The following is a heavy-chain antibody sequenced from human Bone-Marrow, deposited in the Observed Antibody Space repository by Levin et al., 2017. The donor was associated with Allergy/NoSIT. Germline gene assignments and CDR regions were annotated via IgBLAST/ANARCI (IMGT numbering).Heavy chain of an antibody. J-gene: IGHJ4*02. V-gene: IGHV3-23*01. CDR3: AKDYSGTYAGFNY. Sequence: GGSLRLSCADSGFTFSTYAMSWVRQAPGKGLEWVSGISGNGGKTYYADSVKGRFTISRDSSTNTLYLQMNSLRADDTAVYYCAKDYSGTYAGFNYWGQGTLVTVSS. CDR1: GFTFSTYA. CDR2: ISGNGGKT. D-gene: IGHD1-26*01.